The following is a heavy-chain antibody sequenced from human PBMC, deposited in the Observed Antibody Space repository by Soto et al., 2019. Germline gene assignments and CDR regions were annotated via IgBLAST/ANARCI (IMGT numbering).Heavy chain of an antibody. J-gene: IGHJ6*02. V-gene: IGHV1-2*02. CDR2: VSPKTGET. Sequence: ASVKVSCKASGYPFTGYYIHWGRQAPGQGPEWMGWVSPKTGETNYVQKFQGRVTMTPETSTSTAYLELTRLRSDDTAVYYCASRTMWRQVAKDYGMGVRGPGTRVIASS. D-gene: IGHD1-1*01. CDR1: GYPFTGYY. CDR3: ASRTMWRQVAKDYGMGV.